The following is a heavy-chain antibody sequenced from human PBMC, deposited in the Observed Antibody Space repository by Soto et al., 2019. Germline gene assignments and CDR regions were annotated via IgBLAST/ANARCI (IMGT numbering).Heavy chain of an antibody. D-gene: IGHD2-15*01. J-gene: IGHJ4*02. CDR1: GYNFVSFG. CDR3: ARLAPCAGGTCYSRPLDV. Sequence: QVQLLQSGPEVKEPGASVKVSCKASGYNFVSFGVSWVRQAPGQGLEWMGWITPDNGNTNYAQKFQGRATMTTDTSTSTAYMEVRSLRFDDTAVYYCARLAPCAGGTCYSRPLDVWGQGALVTVSS. CDR2: ITPDNGNT. V-gene: IGHV1-18*01.